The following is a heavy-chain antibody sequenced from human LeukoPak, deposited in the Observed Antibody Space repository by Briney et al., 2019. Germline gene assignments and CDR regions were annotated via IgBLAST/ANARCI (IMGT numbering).Heavy chain of an antibody. CDR2: FSYSGRT. J-gene: IGHJ4*02. Sequence: SETLSLTCSVSGVSISDYHWIWIRQPPAKGLEWMGYFSYSGRTRYNPSLKSRVTMSVDTSKTQFSLRLISVAAADTAVYYCARMYSGTSYYFDFWGQGTLVTVSS. CDR1: GVSISDYH. V-gene: IGHV4-59*01. CDR3: ARMYSGTSYYFDF. D-gene: IGHD1-26*01.